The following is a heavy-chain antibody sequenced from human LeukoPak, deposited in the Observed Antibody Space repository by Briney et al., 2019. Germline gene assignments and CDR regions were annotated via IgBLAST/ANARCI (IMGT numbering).Heavy chain of an antibody. CDR1: GFTFSSYW. CDR2: INSDGSST. V-gene: IGHV3-74*01. J-gene: IGHJ6*02. CDR3: ASLYGSGTSSYYYYGMDV. D-gene: IGHD3-10*01. Sequence: GGSLQLSCAASGFTFSSYWMHWGRPAPGKGVGGVSRINSDGSSTSYADSVKGRFTISRDNAKNTLYLQMNSLRAEDTAVYYCASLYGSGTSSYYYYGMDVWGQGTTVTVSS.